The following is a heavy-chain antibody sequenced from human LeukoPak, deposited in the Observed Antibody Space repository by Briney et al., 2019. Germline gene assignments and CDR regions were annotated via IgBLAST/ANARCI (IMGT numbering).Heavy chain of an antibody. Sequence: SETLSLTCTVSGGSISSSSYYWGWIRQPPGKGLEWIGSIYYSGSTYYNPSLKSRVTISVDTSKNQFSLKLSSVTAADTAVYYCARGSPAAGGSLDYWGQGTLVTVSS. CDR1: GGSISSSSYY. V-gene: IGHV4-39*01. CDR2: IYYSGST. CDR3: ARGSPAAGGSLDY. J-gene: IGHJ4*02. D-gene: IGHD6-13*01.